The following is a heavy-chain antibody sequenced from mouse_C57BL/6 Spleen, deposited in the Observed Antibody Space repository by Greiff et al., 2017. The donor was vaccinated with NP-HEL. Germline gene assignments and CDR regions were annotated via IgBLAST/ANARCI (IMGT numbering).Heavy chain of an antibody. V-gene: IGHV1-26*01. D-gene: IGHD2-4*01. CDR2: INPNNGGT. CDR1: GYTFTDYY. CDR3: ARALYYDYEKGAMDY. J-gene: IGHJ4*01. Sequence: EVQLQQSGPELVKPGASVKISCKASGYTFTDYYMNWVKQSHGKSLEWIGDINPNNGGTSYNQKFKGKATLTVDKSSSTAYMELRSLTSEDSAVYYCARALYYDYEKGAMDYWGQGTSVTVSS.